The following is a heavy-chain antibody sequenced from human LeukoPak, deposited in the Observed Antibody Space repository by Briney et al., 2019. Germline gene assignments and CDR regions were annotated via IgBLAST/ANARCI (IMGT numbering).Heavy chain of an antibody. Sequence: SETLSLTCTVSGGSISSYYWSWIRQPPGKGLEWIGYISYSGSTDYNPSLKSRVTISVDTSRNQFSLKLSSVTAADTAVYYCARGRLGGSGSYYNVLDYWGQGTLVTVSS. CDR2: ISYSGST. CDR1: GGSISSYY. J-gene: IGHJ4*02. V-gene: IGHV4-59*01. D-gene: IGHD3-10*01. CDR3: ARGRLGGSGSYYNVLDY.